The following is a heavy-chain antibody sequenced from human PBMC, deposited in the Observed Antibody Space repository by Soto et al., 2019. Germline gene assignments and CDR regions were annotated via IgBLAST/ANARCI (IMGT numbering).Heavy chain of an antibody. Sequence: LRLSCAASGFTFSSYGMHWVRQAPGKGLEWVALIWFDGSDKYYTESVKGRFTISRDNSKSTLYLQMNSLRAEDTAVYYCARLYCSASSCYSVGAFDIRGQGTMVTVSS. D-gene: IGHD2-15*01. J-gene: IGHJ3*02. CDR3: ARLYCSASSCYSVGAFDI. CDR2: IWFDGSDK. CDR1: GFTFSSYG. V-gene: IGHV3-33*01.